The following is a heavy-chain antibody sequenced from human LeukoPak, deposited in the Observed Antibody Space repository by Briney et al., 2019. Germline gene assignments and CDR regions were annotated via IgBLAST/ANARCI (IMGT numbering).Heavy chain of an antibody. D-gene: IGHD2-8*01. CDR3: ARLGLMDGY. CDR2: IYYSGNT. V-gene: IGHV4-59*08. Sequence: SETLSLTCTVSGGSISSYYWSWIRQPPGKGLEWIGYIYYSGNTNYNPSLKSRVTISVDTSKNQFSLKLSSVTAADTAVYYCARLGLMDGYWGQGTLVTVSS. J-gene: IGHJ4*02. CDR1: GGSISSYY.